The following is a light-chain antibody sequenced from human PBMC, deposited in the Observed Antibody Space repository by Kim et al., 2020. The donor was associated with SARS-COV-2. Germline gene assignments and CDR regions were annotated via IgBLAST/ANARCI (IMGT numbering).Light chain of an antibody. V-gene: IGKV1-5*01. CDR3: QEYKSDSWT. Sequence: GDRVTITCRASQSINIWLAWYQQKPGKAPNLLIYDASNLESGVPSRFSGSGSGTRFTLTISSLQPDDFATYYCQEYKSDSWTFGQGTKVDI. CDR1: QSINIW. CDR2: DAS. J-gene: IGKJ1*01.